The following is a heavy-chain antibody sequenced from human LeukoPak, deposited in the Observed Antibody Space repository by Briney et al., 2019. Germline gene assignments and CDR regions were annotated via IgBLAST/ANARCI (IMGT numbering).Heavy chain of an antibody. J-gene: IGHJ4*02. CDR2: IWYDGSNK. Sequence: GGSLRLSCAASGFTFSSYGMHWVRQAPGKGLEWVAVIWYDGSNKYYADSVKGRFTISRDNSKNTLYLQMNSLRAEDTAVYYYARDVNILWPKYYFDYWGQGTLVTVSS. D-gene: IGHD3-10*01. CDR3: ARDVNILWPKYYFDY. CDR1: GFTFSSYG. V-gene: IGHV3-33*01.